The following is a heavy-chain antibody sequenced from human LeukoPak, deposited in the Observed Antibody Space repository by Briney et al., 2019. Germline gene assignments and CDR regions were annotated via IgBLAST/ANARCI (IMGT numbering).Heavy chain of an antibody. Sequence: PSQTLSLTCAVSGGSISSGNWWSWVRQFPGKGLEWIGEIYHSGSTNYNPSLKSRVTISVDKSKNQFFLNLNSVTAADTAVYYCTSGSGSYYPFDYWGQGTLVTVSS. CDR3: TSGSGSYYPFDY. CDR2: IYHSGST. J-gene: IGHJ4*02. V-gene: IGHV4-4*02. CDR1: GGSISSGNW. D-gene: IGHD3-10*01.